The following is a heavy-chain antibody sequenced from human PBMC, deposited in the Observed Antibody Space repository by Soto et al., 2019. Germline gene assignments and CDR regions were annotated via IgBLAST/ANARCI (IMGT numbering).Heavy chain of an antibody. CDR3: ARGIIAAAGTGGDYYYYYMEV. Sequence: ASVKVSCKASGYTFTSYDINWVRQATGQGLEWMGWMNPNSGNTGYAQKFQGRVTMTRNTSIGTAYMELSSLRSEDTAVYYCARGIIAAAGTGGDYYYYYMEVWGKGTTVTVSS. V-gene: IGHV1-8*01. CDR1: GYTFTSYD. CDR2: MNPNSGNT. J-gene: IGHJ6*03. D-gene: IGHD6-13*01.